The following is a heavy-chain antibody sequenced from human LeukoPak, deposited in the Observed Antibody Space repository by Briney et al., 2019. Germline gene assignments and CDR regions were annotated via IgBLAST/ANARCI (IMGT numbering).Heavy chain of an antibody. J-gene: IGHJ6*02. V-gene: IGHV3-53*01. D-gene: IGHD6-13*01. CDR2: IYSGGST. CDR1: GFTVSSNY. Sequence: GGSLRLSCAASGFTVSSNYMSWVRQAPGKGLEWVSVIYSGGSTYYADSEKGRFTISRDNSKNTLYLQMNSLRAEDTAVYYCARDRVGIAAAGTLDYYYYYGMDVWGQGTTVTVSS. CDR3: ARDRVGIAAAGTLDYYYYYGMDV.